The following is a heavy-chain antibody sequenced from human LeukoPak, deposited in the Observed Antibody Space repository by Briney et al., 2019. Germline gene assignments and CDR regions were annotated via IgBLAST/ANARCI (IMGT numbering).Heavy chain of an antibody. CDR1: GFTFSSYA. CDR3: AKGYCSSTSCYRVDY. Sequence: GGSLRLSCAASGFTFSSYAMSWVRQAPGKGLEWVSAISGSGGSTYYADSVKGRFTISRDNSKNTLYLQMNSLRVEDTAVYFCAKGYCSSTSCYRVDYWGQGTLVTVSS. J-gene: IGHJ4*02. D-gene: IGHD2-2*02. V-gene: IGHV3-23*01. CDR2: ISGSGGST.